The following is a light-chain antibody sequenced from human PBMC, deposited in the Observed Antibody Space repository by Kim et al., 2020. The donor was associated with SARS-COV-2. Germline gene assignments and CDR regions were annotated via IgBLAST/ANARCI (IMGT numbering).Light chain of an antibody. V-gene: IGKV3-11*01. CDR1: QSVSSY. J-gene: IGKJ1*01. Sequence: LSPGERATRSCRASQSVSSYLAWYQQKPGQAPRLLIYAASNRVTGIPARFSGSGSGTDFTLTISNLEPEDFAVYYCRQRSNWPWTFGQGTKVDI. CDR3: RQRSNWPWT. CDR2: AAS.